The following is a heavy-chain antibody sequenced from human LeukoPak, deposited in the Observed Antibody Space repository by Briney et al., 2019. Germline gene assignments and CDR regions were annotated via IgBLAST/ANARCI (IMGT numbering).Heavy chain of an antibody. Sequence: GGSLRLSCAASGFTFSDYYMSWIRQAPGKELEWVSYISSSGSTIYYADSVRGRFTISRDNAKNSLYLQMNSLRAEDTAVYYCARDPGDYRYYYYGMDVWGQGTTVTVSS. D-gene: IGHD4-17*01. CDR2: ISSSGSTI. V-gene: IGHV3-11*01. CDR3: ARDPGDYRYYYYGMDV. J-gene: IGHJ6*02. CDR1: GFTFSDYY.